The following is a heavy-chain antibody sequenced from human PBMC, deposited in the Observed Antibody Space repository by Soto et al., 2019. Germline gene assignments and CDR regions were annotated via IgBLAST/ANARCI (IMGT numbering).Heavy chain of an antibody. CDR3: ARGGYSYGRDYGMDV. CDR1: GGSISSYY. D-gene: IGHD5-18*01. J-gene: IGHJ6*02. Sequence: SETLSLTCTVSGGSISSYYWSWIRHPPGKGLEWIGYIYYSGSTNYNPSLKSRVTISVDTSKNQFSLKLTSVTAADTAVYYCARGGYSYGRDYGMDVWAKGPRSPSP. CDR2: IYYSGST. V-gene: IGHV4-59*01.